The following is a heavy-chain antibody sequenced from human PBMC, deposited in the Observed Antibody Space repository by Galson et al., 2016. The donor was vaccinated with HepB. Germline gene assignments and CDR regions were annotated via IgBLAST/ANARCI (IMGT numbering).Heavy chain of an antibody. Sequence: SVKVSCKASGYTFTAYYMHWVRQAPGQGLEWMGRINPNSGDTNYSQKFQGGVTVTRDASISTAYMELSRLGSDDTAVYFCGRSRVGASYDFWSGYEDAFDIWGQGTMVTVSS. D-gene: IGHD3-3*01. V-gene: IGHV1-2*06. J-gene: IGHJ3*02. CDR2: INPNSGDT. CDR1: GYTFTAYY. CDR3: GRSRVGASYDFWSGYEDAFDI.